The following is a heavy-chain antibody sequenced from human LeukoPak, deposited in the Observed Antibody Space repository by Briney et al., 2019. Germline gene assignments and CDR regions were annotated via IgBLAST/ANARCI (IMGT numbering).Heavy chain of an antibody. CDR1: GFTFSSYG. V-gene: IGHV3-30*18. J-gene: IGHJ6*02. D-gene: IGHD3-16*01. Sequence: GGSLRLSCAASGFTFSSYGMHWVRQAPGKGLEWVAVISYDGSNKYYADSVKGRFTISRDNSKNTLYLQMNSLRAEDTAVYYCAKDGYYDYVWGSFGSYYYGMDVWGQGTTVTVSS. CDR2: ISYDGSNK. CDR3: AKDGYYDYVWGSFGSYYYGMDV.